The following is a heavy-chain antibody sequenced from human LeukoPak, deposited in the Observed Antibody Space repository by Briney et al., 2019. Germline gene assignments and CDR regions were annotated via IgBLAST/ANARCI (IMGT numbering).Heavy chain of an antibody. J-gene: IGHJ3*02. CDR3: ARRKLASDAFDI. CDR1: GGSVSSGPYY. V-gene: IGHV4-61*01. D-gene: IGHD1-1*01. Sequence: SETLSLTCSVSGGSVSSGPYYWRWIRQPPGKGLQWIGYIYFTGSTNYNPSLKSRVTISADTSKNQFSLRLNSVTATDTALYYCARRKLASDAFDIWGQGTLVSVS. CDR2: IYFTGST.